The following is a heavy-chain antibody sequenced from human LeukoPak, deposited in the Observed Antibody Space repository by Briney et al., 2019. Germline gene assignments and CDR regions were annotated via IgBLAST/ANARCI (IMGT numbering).Heavy chain of an antibody. CDR3: AKEARIAVAGSWRREEFDY. D-gene: IGHD6-19*01. Sequence: PGGSLRLSCAASGFTFSSYGMHWVRQAPGKGLEWVAFIRYDGSNKYYADSVKGRFTISRDNSKNTLYLQMNSLRAEDTAVYYCAKEARIAVAGSWRREEFDYWGQGTLVTVSS. CDR1: GFTFSSYG. J-gene: IGHJ4*02. V-gene: IGHV3-30*02. CDR2: IRYDGSNK.